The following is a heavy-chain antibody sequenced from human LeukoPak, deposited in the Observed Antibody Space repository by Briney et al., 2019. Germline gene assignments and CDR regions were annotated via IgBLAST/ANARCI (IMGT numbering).Heavy chain of an antibody. CDR2: INPNSGGT. CDR3: ARKYDILTGQSNWFDP. D-gene: IGHD3-9*01. Sequence: ASVTVSFKASGYTFTGYYLHWVRQAPGRGLEWMGWINPNSGGTKYPQKFQGRVTMTRDTSISTAYLEVSRLRSDDTAVYYSARKYDILTGQSNWFDPWGQGTLVTVSS. CDR1: GYTFTGYY. V-gene: IGHV1-2*02. J-gene: IGHJ5*02.